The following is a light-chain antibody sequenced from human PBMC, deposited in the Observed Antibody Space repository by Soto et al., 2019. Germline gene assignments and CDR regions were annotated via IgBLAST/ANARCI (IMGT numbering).Light chain of an antibody. J-gene: IGKJ1*01. V-gene: IGKV3-20*01. CDR2: GEF. Sequence: EIVMTQSPVTLSVSPGERATLSCRASQSVCSNLAWFQRKPGQAPSLLIYGEFTRATGLPARFSGSGSGTDFTLTIRRLEPEDFAVYYCQQYGSSPWTFGQGTKVDIK. CDR3: QQYGSSPWT. CDR1: QSVCSN.